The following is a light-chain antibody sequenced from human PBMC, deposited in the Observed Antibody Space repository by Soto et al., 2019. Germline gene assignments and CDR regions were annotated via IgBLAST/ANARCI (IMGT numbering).Light chain of an antibody. CDR1: SSDVGVYNY. V-gene: IGLV2-14*01. CDR2: EVS. J-gene: IGLJ2*01. CDR3: SSYTSSSPPV. Sequence: QSVLTQPASVSGSPGQSITISCTGTSSDVGVYNYVSWYQQHPGKAPKLMIYEVSNRPSGVSNRFSGSKSGNTASLTISGLQAEDEADYYCSSYTSSSPPVFGGGTKLTVL.